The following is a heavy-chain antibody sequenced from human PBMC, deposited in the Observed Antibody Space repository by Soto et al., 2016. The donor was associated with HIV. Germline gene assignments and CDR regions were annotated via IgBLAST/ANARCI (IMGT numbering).Heavy chain of an antibody. D-gene: IGHD6-19*01. V-gene: IGHV4-38-2*01. CDR2: IYHSGST. J-gene: IGHJ4*02. CDR3: ARKGYSSGNFDY. Sequence: QVQLQESGPGLVKPSETLSLTCAVSGYSISSGYYWGWIRQPPGKGLEWIGSIYHSGSTYYNPSLKSRVTISVDTSKNQFSLKLSSVTAADTAVYYCARKGYSSGNFDYWGQGTLVTVSS. CDR1: GYSISSGYY.